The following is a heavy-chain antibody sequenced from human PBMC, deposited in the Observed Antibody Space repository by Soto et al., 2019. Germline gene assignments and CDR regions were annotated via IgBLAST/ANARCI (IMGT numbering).Heavy chain of an antibody. CDR2: LSPKNDDS. CDR1: GYTFSNND. V-gene: IGHV1-8*01. Sequence: QVQLVQSGAEVKKPGASVKVSCKTSGYTFSNNDINWVRQAPGQGLEWMGWLSPKNDDSRSAQKFQGRLTMTSDTSTSTAYMELSSLRSDDSAVYYCARSGAYQDTVLLVYGDFDYWGQGTLLTVSS. CDR3: ARSGAYQDTVLLVYGDFDY. J-gene: IGHJ4*02. D-gene: IGHD2-8*01.